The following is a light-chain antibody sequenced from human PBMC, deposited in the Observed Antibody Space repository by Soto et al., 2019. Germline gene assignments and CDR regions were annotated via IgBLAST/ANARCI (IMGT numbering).Light chain of an antibody. CDR2: GIS. J-gene: IGKJ2*01. Sequence: ESVLTQSPGTLSLSPGERATLSCRASQSVTNRYFAWYQQRPGQAPRLLIYGISNRATGIPDRFSGSGSGTDFTLTISRLEPEDFVVYYCQQYKAYSYTFGQGTKLEMK. CDR1: QSVTNRY. V-gene: IGKV3-20*01. CDR3: QQYKAYSYT.